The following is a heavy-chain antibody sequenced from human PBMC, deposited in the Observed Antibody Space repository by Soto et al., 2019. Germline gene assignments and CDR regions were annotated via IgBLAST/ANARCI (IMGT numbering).Heavy chain of an antibody. J-gene: IGHJ6*03. D-gene: IGHD2-15*01. V-gene: IGHV3-23*01. CDR3: AKQTRGSCYLTGICYYYMDV. CDR2: ISGSGGST. Sequence: PGGSLRLSCAASGFTFSSYAMSWVRQAPGKGLEWVSAISGSGGSTYYADSVKGRFTISRDNSKNTLYLQMNSLRAEDTAVYYCAKQTRGSCYLTGICYYYMDVWGKGTTVTVSS. CDR1: GFTFSSYA.